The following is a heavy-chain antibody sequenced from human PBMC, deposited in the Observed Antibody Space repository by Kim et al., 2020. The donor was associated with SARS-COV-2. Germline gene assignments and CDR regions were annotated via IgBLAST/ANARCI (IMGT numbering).Heavy chain of an antibody. Sequence: GGSLRLPCAASGFTFSSYTMNWVRQAPGRGLEWLSYISSSSSTIYYADSVKGRFTISRDNAKNSLYLQMNSLRDEDTAVYYCARDGRVGKYIVAFDYWGQGTLVTVSS. CDR2: ISSSSSTI. CDR3: ARDGRVGKYIVAFDY. J-gene: IGHJ4*02. V-gene: IGHV3-48*02. CDR1: GFTFSSYT. D-gene: IGHD5-12*01.